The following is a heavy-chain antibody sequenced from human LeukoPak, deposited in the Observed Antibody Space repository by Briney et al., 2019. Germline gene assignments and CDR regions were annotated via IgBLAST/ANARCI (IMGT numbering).Heavy chain of an antibody. D-gene: IGHD6-13*01. Sequence: SETLSLTCTVSGGSIGAYYWSWIRQPSEKGLEWIGYVTYSGTTNYNPSLKSRVAISVDTSKNQFSLKLNSVTAADTAVYYCARELAAAGFDCWGQGNLVTVSS. CDR2: VTYSGTT. J-gene: IGHJ4*02. CDR3: ARELAAAGFDC. V-gene: IGHV4-59*01. CDR1: GGSIGAYY.